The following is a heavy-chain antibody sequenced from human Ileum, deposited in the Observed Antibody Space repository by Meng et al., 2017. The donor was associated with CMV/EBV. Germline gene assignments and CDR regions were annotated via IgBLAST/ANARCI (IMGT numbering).Heavy chain of an antibody. V-gene: IGHV4-34*02. CDR2: VNKRGRT. CDR3: ARGRLQLTPSALPH. J-gene: IGHJ1*01. CDR1: GDPVTAFC. D-gene: IGHD5-24*01. Sequence: QLEKGGDWLLRGPHSPHLTRAVPGDPVTAFCCSWARQPPGGGLVWIGEVNKRGRTNYRPCLKGGLTISIHTSKRQLSLKASSVTAADSAIYYCARGRLQLTPSALPHWASGTLVTVSS.